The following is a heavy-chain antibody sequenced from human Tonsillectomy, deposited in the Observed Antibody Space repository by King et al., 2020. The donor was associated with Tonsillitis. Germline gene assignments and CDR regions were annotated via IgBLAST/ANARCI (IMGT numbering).Heavy chain of an antibody. Sequence: VQLQESGPGLVKPSETLSLTCTVSGDSISSDYWSWLRQPPGKGLEWNGSISHTGRTNYNPSLKSRVTISEDTSTNQFSLKLRSVTAADTAVYFCARGAGWYGSWGQGMLVTVSA. J-gene: IGHJ5*02. CDR1: GDSISSDY. D-gene: IGHD6-19*01. CDR2: ISHTGRT. V-gene: IGHV4-59*01. CDR3: ARGAGWYGS.